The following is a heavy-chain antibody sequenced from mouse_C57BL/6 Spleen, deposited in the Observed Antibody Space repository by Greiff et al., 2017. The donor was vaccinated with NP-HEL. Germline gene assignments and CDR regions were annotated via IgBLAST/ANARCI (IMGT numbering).Heavy chain of an antibody. CDR2: IWSDGST. D-gene: IGHD1-3*01. Sequence: VKLMESGPGLVAPSQSLSITCTVSGFSLTSYGVHWVRQPPGKGLEWLVVIWSDGSTTYNSALKSRLSISKDNSKSQVFLKMNSLQTDDTAMYYCARHYNGPLAMDYWGQGTSVTVSS. CDR3: ARHYNGPLAMDY. V-gene: IGHV2-6-1*01. J-gene: IGHJ4*01. CDR1: GFSLTSYG.